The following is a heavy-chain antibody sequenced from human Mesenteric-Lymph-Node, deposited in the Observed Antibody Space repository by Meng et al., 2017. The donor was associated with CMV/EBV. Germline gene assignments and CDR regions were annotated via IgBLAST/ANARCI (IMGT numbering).Heavy chain of an antibody. CDR1: GATFSSYT. CDR2: IIPILGIA. V-gene: IGHV1-69*02. D-gene: IGHD6-13*01. J-gene: IGHJ5*02. Sequence: QVQLVQSGAEVKKPGSSVKVSCKASGATFSSYTISWVRQDPGKGLEWMGRIIPILGIANYAQKFQGXVTITADKSTSTAYMELSSLRSEDTAVYYCXGXIAAAGSRWFDPWGQGTLVTVSS. CDR3: XGXIAAAGSRWFDP.